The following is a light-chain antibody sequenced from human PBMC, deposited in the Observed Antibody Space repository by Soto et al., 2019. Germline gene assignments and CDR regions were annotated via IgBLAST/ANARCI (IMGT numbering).Light chain of an antibody. CDR1: QDINNY. V-gene: IGKV1-33*01. CDR2: DAS. CDR3: QQYEDLPLT. Sequence: DIPLTQSPPSLSASVGDRVTITCQASQDINNYLNWYQQKPGKAPKLLIFDASSVETGVPSRFSGSGSGTHFTFTISSLEPEDIATYHCQQYEDLPLTFGGGTRVELK. J-gene: IGKJ4*01.